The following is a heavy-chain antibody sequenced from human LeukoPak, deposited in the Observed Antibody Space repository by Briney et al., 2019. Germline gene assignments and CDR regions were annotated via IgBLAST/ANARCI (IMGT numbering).Heavy chain of an antibody. D-gene: IGHD3-9*01. V-gene: IGHV2-5*02. CDR3: AHLYYDILTGYYKGSIWFDP. Sequence: SGPALVKPTQTLTLTCTFSGFSLSTSGVGVGWIRQPPGKALEWLALIYWDDDKRYSPSLKSRLTITKDTSKNQVVLTMTNMDPVDTATYYCAHLYYDILTGYYKGSIWFDPWGQGTLVTVSS. CDR1: GFSLSTSGVG. J-gene: IGHJ5*02. CDR2: IYWDDDK.